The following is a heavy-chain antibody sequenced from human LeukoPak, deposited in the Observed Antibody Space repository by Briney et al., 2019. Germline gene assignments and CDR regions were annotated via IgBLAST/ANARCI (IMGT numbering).Heavy chain of an antibody. CDR1: GFTFDDYA. J-gene: IGHJ6*02. CDR2: ISWNSGSI. CDR3: AREGIAVAGPDNGMDV. D-gene: IGHD6-19*01. V-gene: IGHV3-9*01. Sequence: GRSLRLSCAASGFTFDDYAMHWVRQAPGKGLEWVSGISWNSGSIGYADSVKGRFTIFRDNSKNTLYLQMNSLRAEDTAVYYCAREGIAVAGPDNGMDVWGQGTTVTVSS.